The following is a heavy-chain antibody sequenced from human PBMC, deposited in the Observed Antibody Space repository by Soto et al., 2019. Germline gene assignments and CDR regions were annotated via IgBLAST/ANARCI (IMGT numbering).Heavy chain of an antibody. Sequence: SQTMSLTGTVSGGSLSSYYRSWIRQPPGKGLEWIGYIYYSGRTNYNPSLKSRVTISVDTSKNQFSLKLSSVTSADTAVYHCARDNRIRGGMDVGGQGTSVTVFS. CDR2: IYYSGRT. CDR1: GGSLSSYY. J-gene: IGHJ6*01. CDR3: ARDNRIRGGMDV. V-gene: IGHV4-59*01.